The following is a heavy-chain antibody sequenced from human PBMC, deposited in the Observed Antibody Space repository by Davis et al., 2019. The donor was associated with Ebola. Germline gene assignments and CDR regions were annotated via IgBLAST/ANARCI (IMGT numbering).Heavy chain of an antibody. D-gene: IGHD4-11*01. V-gene: IGHV1-2*06. CDR3: ARGHNYAHEY. CDR2: VILKSGAT. CDR1: GYTFTDYN. J-gene: IGHJ4*02. Sequence: ASVTVSCKASGYTFTDYNIHWLRQAPGQGLEWLGRVILKSGATNYAQKFQGRVTMNRDTSISTVYMELSSLRYDDTADYYCARGHNYAHEYWGQGTLVTVSS.